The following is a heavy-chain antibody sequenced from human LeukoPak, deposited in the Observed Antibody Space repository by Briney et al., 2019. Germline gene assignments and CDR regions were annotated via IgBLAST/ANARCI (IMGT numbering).Heavy chain of an antibody. CDR2: IYYSGST. J-gene: IGHJ4*02. V-gene: IGHV4-59*01. Sequence: PSETLSLTCTVSGGSISNYYWSWIRQPPGKGLEWIGYIYYSGSTNYNPSLKSRVTLSVDTSKNQFSLKLTSVSGADRAVYDCATAGYNCGNPFEYGGQGTLVTVSS. CDR1: GGSISNYY. D-gene: IGHD2-21*01. CDR3: ATAGYNCGNPFEY.